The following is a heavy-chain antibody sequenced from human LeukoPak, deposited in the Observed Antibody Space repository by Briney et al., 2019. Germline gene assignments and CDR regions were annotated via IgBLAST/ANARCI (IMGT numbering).Heavy chain of an antibody. V-gene: IGHV3-66*02. CDR3: AKDQAGYYGSGSYYNFRFSYFDY. CDR1: GFSVSHNY. J-gene: IGHJ4*02. D-gene: IGHD3-10*01. Sequence: GGSLRLSCAASGFSVSHNYMSWVRQAPGKGLEWVSLIFAGGSTYYADSVKGRFTISRDNSKNTLYLQMNSLRAEDTAVYYCAKDQAGYYGSGSYYNFRFSYFDYWGQGTLVTVSS. CDR2: IFAGGST.